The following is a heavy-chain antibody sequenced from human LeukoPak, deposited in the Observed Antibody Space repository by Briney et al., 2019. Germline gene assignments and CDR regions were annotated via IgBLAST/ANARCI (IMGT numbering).Heavy chain of an antibody. V-gene: IGHV3-48*03. Sequence: PGGSLRLSCAASGFTFSSYEMNWVRQAPGKGLGWVSFISSSGNTIYYADSVKGRFIISRDNAKNSLYLQMNSLRAEDAALYYCARDHWGEYSGGTTSPEGYIFDSWGQGTLVIVSS. CDR2: ISSSGNTI. CDR1: GFTFSSYE. J-gene: IGHJ4*02. CDR3: ARDHWGEYSGGTTSPEGYIFDS. D-gene: IGHD7-27*01.